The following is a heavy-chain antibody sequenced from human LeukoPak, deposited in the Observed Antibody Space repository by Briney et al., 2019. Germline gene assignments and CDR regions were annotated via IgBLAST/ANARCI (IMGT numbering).Heavy chain of an antibody. CDR1: GFTFSDYY. CDR3: ARRPGAKYYYYGMDV. D-gene: IGHD4/OR15-4a*01. CDR2: ISSSSSYT. Sequence: GGSLRLSCAASGFTFSDYYMSWIRQAPGEGLEWVSYISSSSSYTKYADSVKGRFTISRDNAKNSLYLQMNSLRDEDTAVYYCARRPGAKYYYYGMDVWGQGTTVTVSS. J-gene: IGHJ6*02. V-gene: IGHV3-11*06.